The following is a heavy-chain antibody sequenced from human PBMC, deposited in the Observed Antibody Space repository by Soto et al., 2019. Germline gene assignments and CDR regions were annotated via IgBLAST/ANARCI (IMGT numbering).Heavy chain of an antibody. CDR3: ARQGFGPLHGVVDV. D-gene: IGHD3-10*01. Sequence: QVQLQESGPGLVKPSETLSLSCTVSGGSISSYYWSWFRQSPGKRMEWIGYVHHSWGSSYNPSLQSRVPISLDTSRRQFSLKVTSVTATDTAVYYCARQGFGPLHGVVDVWGQGTTVTVSS. J-gene: IGHJ6*02. CDR2: VHHSWGS. CDR1: GGSISSYY. V-gene: IGHV4-59*08.